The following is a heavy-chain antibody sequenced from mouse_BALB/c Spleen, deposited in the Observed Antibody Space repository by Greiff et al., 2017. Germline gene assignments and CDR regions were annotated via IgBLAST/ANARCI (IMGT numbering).Heavy chain of an antibody. CDR2: IDPANGNT. V-gene: IGHV14-3*02. CDR3: ARGGYYWYFDV. Sequence: DVQLQESGAELVKPGASVKLSCTASGFNIKDTYMHWVKQRPEQGLEWIGRIDPANGNTKYDPKFQGKATITADTSSNTAYLQLSSLTSEDTAVYYCARGGYYWYFDVWGAGTTVTVSS. D-gene: IGHD1-1*02. J-gene: IGHJ1*01. CDR1: GFNIKDTY.